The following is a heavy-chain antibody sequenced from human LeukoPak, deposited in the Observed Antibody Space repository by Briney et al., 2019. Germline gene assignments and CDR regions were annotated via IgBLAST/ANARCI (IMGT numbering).Heavy chain of an antibody. CDR3: ARGGEVGATHFDY. Sequence: PSQTLSLTCTVSGGSISSGGYYWTWIRQHPGKGLEWIGYSSYTGSTSFYPSLKSRVTISVDTSKNQFSLKLSSVTAADTAVYYCARGGEVGATHFDYWGQGTLVTVSS. CDR2: SSYTGST. D-gene: IGHD1-26*01. V-gene: IGHV4-31*03. J-gene: IGHJ4*02. CDR1: GGSISSGGYY.